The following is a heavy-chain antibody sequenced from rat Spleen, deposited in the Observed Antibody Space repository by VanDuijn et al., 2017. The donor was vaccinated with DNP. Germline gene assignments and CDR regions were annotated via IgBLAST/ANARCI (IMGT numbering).Heavy chain of an antibody. CDR1: GFTFSDYY. CDR2: TSYDGGST. CDR3: ARHVLPLRVWDY. D-gene: IGHD1-4*01. Sequence: EVQLVESGGGLVQPGRSLKLSCEASGFTFSDYYMAWVRQAPTKGLEWVAYTSYDGGSTYNGVSVKGRFTISRDNAKSTLYLQMNSLRYEDMATYYCARHVLPLRVWDYWGQGVMVTVSS. J-gene: IGHJ2*01. V-gene: IGHV5-22*01.